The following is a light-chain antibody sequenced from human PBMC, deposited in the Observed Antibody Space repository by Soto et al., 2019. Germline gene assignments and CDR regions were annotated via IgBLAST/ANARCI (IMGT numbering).Light chain of an antibody. CDR3: QQLNSYPFT. CDR2: AAS. Sequence: DIQLTKSPSFLSASVGDRVTITCRASQGISSHLAWYQQKPGKAPKLLIYAASTLQSGVPSRFSGSGSGTEFTLTISSLQPEDFATYYCQQLNSYPFTFGGGTKVDIK. J-gene: IGKJ4*01. CDR1: QGISSH. V-gene: IGKV1-9*01.